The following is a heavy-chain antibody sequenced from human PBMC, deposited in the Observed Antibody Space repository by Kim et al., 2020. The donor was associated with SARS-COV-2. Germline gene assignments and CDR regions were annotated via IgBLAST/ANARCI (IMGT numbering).Heavy chain of an antibody. CDR1: GFTFSYSG. V-gene: IGHV3-33*01. CDR2: IWSVGSNK. Sequence: GGSLRLSCAASGFTFSYSGLHWVRQAPGKGLEWVAVIWSVGSNKYYADSVKGRFTISRDDSKNMLYLQMNSLRAEDTALYYCARDRRSGGNYMDVWGKGT. J-gene: IGHJ6*03. D-gene: IGHD2-15*01. CDR3: ARDRRSGGNYMDV.